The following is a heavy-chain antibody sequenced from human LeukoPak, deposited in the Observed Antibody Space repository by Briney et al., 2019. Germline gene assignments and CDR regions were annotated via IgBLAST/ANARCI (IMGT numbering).Heavy chain of an antibody. CDR2: IYHSGST. D-gene: IGHD3-10*01. CDR3: ARDLWFGELLSPSYYYYYGMDV. J-gene: IGHJ6*02. CDR1: GGSISSGGYS. V-gene: IGHV4-30-2*01. Sequence: SETLSLTCTVSGGSISSGGYSWRWIRQPPGKGLEWIGYIYHSGSTYYNPSLKSRVTISVDTSKNQFSLKLSSVTAADTAVYYCARDLWFGELLSPSYYYYYGMDVWGQGTTVTVSS.